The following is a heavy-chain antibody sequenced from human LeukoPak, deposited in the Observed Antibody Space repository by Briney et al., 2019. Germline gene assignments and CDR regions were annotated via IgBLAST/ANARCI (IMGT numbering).Heavy chain of an antibody. Sequence: GGSLRLSCAASGFTFSNYVMIWVRQAPGKGLQWVSSISGGGADTHYADSVKGRCSISRDNSKNELYLEMTSLRADDTAVYYCARPICQTGAPAYWGQGTLVTVSS. CDR1: GFTFSNYV. D-gene: IGHD2-2*01. J-gene: IGHJ4*02. CDR2: ISGGGADT. V-gene: IGHV3-23*01. CDR3: ARPICQTGAPAY.